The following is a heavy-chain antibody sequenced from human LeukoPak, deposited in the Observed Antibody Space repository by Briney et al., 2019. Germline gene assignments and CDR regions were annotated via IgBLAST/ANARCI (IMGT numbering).Heavy chain of an antibody. D-gene: IGHD5-24*01. CDR2: IRYDGSNK. CDR1: GFTFSNYG. Sequence: GGSLRLSCAASGFTFSNYGMHWVRQAPGKGLEWVAFIRYDGSNKYYADSVKGRFTISRDNSKNTLFLQKNSLRAEDTAVYYCAKDSRGSVDMATIFDYWGQGTLVTVSS. V-gene: IGHV3-30*02. CDR3: AKDSRGSVDMATIFDY. J-gene: IGHJ4*02.